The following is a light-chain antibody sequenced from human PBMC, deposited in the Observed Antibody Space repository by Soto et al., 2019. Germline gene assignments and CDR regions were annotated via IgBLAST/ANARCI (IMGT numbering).Light chain of an antibody. CDR2: AAS. CDR1: QGIRSE. CDR3: LHDYNYPRT. V-gene: IGKV1-6*01. Sequence: AIQMTQSPSSLSASVGDRDIITCRASQGIRSELAWYQQKPGKAPDLLIYAASTLQPGVPYRFSGSGSGTDFTLTISNLQPEDFATYYCLHDYNYPRTFGQGTKVEIK. J-gene: IGKJ1*01.